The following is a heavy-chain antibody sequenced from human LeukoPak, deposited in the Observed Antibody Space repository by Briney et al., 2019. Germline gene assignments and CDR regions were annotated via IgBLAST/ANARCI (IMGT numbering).Heavy chain of an antibody. Sequence: SETLSLTCTVSGGSISSGDYYWSWIRQPPGRGLEWIGYIYYSGSTYYNPSLKSRVTISVDTSKNQFSLKLGSVTAADTAVYYCAREVVTGTTAYYYYMDVWGKGTTVTVSS. D-gene: IGHD1-7*01. CDR3: AREVVTGTTAYYYYMDV. CDR1: GGSISSGDYY. J-gene: IGHJ6*03. CDR2: IYYSGST. V-gene: IGHV4-30-4*08.